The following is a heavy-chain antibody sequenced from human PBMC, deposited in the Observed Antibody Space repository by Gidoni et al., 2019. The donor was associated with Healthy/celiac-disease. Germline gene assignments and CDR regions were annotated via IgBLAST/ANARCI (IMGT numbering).Heavy chain of an antibody. D-gene: IGHD6-19*01. CDR1: GFTFSGSA. CDR2: IRSKANSYAT. Sequence: EVQLVESGGGLVQPGGSLKLSCAASGFTFSGSALHWVRQASGKGREWVGRIRSKANSYATAYAASVKGRFTISRDDSKNTAYLQMNSLKTEDTAVYYCTRLGSDSSGPYYYYYMDVWGKGTTVTVSS. V-gene: IGHV3-73*02. J-gene: IGHJ6*03. CDR3: TRLGSDSSGPYYYYYMDV.